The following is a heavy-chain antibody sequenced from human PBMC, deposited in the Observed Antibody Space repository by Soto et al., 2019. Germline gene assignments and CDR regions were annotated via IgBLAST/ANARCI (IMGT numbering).Heavy chain of an antibody. D-gene: IGHD2-15*01. CDR2: INAGNGNT. V-gene: IGHV1-3*01. J-gene: IGHJ6*02. CDR1: GYTFTSYA. CDR3: VRDPSFTGMDV. Sequence: QVQLVQSGAEVKKPGASVKVSCKASGYTFTSYAMHWVRQAPGQRLEWMGWINAGNGNTKYSQKFQGRVTITRDTSASTAYMELSSLRSEDTAVYYCVRDPSFTGMDVWGQGTTVTVSS.